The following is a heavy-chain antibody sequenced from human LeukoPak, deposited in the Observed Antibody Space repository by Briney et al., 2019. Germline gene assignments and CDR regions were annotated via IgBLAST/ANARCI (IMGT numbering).Heavy chain of an antibody. CDR3: ARGPGIVVIDY. D-gene: IGHD2-15*01. Sequence: GGSLRLSCAASGFTLSNYAMHWVRQAPGKGLEWVANILYDGSNEYYADSVKGRFTISRDNSKNTLYLQMNSLRAEDTALYYCARGPGIVVIDYWGQGTLVTVSS. V-gene: IGHV3-30*04. CDR2: ILYDGSNE. CDR1: GFTLSNYA. J-gene: IGHJ4*02.